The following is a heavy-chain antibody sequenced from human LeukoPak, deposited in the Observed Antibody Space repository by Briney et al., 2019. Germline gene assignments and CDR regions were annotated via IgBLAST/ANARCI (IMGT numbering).Heavy chain of an antibody. Sequence: QSGGSLRLSCAASGFTFSTYWMHWVRQAPGKGLVWVSRIEGDGRSASYADSVQGRFNILRDNAKNTLYLHMNSLRADDTAVYYCARGAAYYSSTGFFDFWGQGTLVTVSS. J-gene: IGHJ5*01. CDR3: ARGAAYYSSTGFFDF. V-gene: IGHV3-74*01. D-gene: IGHD3-22*01. CDR1: GFTFSTYW. CDR2: IEGDGRSA.